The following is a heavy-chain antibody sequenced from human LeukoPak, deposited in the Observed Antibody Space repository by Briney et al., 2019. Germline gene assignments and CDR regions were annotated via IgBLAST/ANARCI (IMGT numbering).Heavy chain of an antibody. J-gene: IGHJ4*02. CDR2: ISRFSTTI. D-gene: IGHD2-8*02. CDR1: GFSFSGYS. CDR3: ARACNFCFTGADY. V-gene: IGHV3-48*01. Sequence: GGSLRLSCAASGFSFSGYSMAWVRQAPGKGLEWVSYISRFSTTIHYADSVKGRFTISRDNVNNSLFLQMNSLRAEDTAVYYCARACNFCFTGADYWGQGSLVTVSS.